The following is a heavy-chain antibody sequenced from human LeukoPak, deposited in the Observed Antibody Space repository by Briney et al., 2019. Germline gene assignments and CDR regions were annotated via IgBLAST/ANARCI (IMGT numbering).Heavy chain of an antibody. CDR1: GGSISSSSYY. V-gene: IGHV4-39*07. CDR2: INHSGST. D-gene: IGHD3-9*01. J-gene: IGHJ4*02. CDR3: ARRLRYFAAPYDY. Sequence: SETLSLTCTVSGGSISSSSYYWGWIRQPPGKGLEWIGEINHSGSTNYNPSLKSRVTISVDTSKNQFSLKLSSVTAADTAVYYCARRLRYFAAPYDYWGQGTLVTVSS.